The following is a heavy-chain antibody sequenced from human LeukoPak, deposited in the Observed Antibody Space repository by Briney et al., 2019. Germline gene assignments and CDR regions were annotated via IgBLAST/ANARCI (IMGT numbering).Heavy chain of an antibody. CDR1: GGSISSSSYY. J-gene: IGHJ4*02. Sequence: SETLSLTCTVSGGSISSSSYYWGWIRQPPGKGLEWIGSIYYSGSTYYNPSLKSRVTISVDTSKNQFSLKLSSVTAADTAVYYCARVLGLKWELLDYWGQGTLVTVSS. D-gene: IGHD1-26*01. CDR2: IYYSGST. V-gene: IGHV4-39*07. CDR3: ARVLGLKWELLDY.